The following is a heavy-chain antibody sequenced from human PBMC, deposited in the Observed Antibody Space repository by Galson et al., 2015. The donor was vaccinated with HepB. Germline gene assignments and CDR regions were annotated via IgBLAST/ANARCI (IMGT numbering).Heavy chain of an antibody. Sequence: SVKVSCKASGYTFTSYAIHWVRQAPGQRLEWMGWIIAGNGNTKYSQKFQGRVTINRDTSASTAYMELSSLTSEDTAVYCCAGRGGDYYTFDIWGQGTMVTVSS. J-gene: IGHJ3*02. V-gene: IGHV1-3*01. D-gene: IGHD2-21*02. CDR2: IIAGNGNT. CDR3: AGRGGDYYTFDI. CDR1: GYTFTSYA.